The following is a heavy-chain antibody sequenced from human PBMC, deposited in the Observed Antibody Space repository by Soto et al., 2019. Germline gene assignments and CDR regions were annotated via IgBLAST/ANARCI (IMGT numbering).Heavy chain of an antibody. CDR2: IYYSGST. J-gene: IGHJ6*02. CDR3: AGGGVRGVITRTRDYYGMDV. CDR1: GGSISSSSYY. D-gene: IGHD3-10*01. V-gene: IGHV4-61*01. Sequence: SETLSLTCTVSGGSISSSSYYWSWIRQPPGKGLEWIGYIYYSGSTNYNPSLKSRVTISVDTSKNQFSLKLSSVTAADTAVYYCAGGGVRGVITRTRDYYGMDVWGQGTTVTVSS.